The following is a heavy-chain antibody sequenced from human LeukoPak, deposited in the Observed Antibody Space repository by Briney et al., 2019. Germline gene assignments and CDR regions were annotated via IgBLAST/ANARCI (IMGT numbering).Heavy chain of an antibody. CDR3: AREEVIAAAGPTLDY. Sequence: AALKVSCKASGYTFTDYYMHWVRPAPGQGLEWMGWINPNSGGTNYAQKFQGRVTMTRDTSISTAYIELSRLRSDDTAVFYCAREEVIAAAGPTLDYWGQGALVTV. J-gene: IGHJ4*02. CDR2: INPNSGGT. CDR1: GYTFTDYY. D-gene: IGHD6-13*01. V-gene: IGHV1-2*02.